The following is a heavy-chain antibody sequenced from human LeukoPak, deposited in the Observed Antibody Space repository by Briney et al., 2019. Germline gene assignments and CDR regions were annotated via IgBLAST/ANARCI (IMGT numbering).Heavy chain of an antibody. CDR1: GFTFSSYA. CDR2: ISGSGGST. V-gene: IGHV3-23*01. J-gene: IGHJ4*02. Sequence: GGSLRLSCAASGFTFSSYAMSWVRQAPGKGLEWVSAISGSGGSTYYADSVKGRFTISRDNSKNTLYLQMNSLRAEDTAVYYCVRDVVSWQLLVHWGQGTLVTVSS. CDR3: VRDVVSWQLLVH. D-gene: IGHD1-26*01.